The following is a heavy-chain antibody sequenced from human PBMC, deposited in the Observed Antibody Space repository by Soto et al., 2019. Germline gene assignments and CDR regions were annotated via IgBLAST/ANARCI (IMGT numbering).Heavy chain of an antibody. V-gene: IGHV4-59*01. J-gene: IGHJ4*02. Sequence: SETLSLTCTVSGGSISSYFYIWVRQPPGKGLEWIGSVYYTGTTDYNPSLKSRVTISVDTSKTQFSLNLRSVTAADTAVYYCARALAAVPRAFDCWGRGTLVTVSS. CDR2: VYYTGTT. CDR3: ARALAAVPRAFDC. D-gene: IGHD6-13*01. CDR1: GGSISSYF.